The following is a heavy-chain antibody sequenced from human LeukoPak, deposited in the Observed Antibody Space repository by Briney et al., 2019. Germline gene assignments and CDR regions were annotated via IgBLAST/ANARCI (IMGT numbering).Heavy chain of an antibody. Sequence: SETLSLTCTVSGGSISSDDDHWNWIRQHPGKGLEWIGFIDYSGSTSYNPSLQSRVTISEDTSKNHFSLKLSSVTAADTAVYYCARLRNSYSSGPRNYYYYYGMDVWGQGTTVTVSS. D-gene: IGHD6-19*01. CDR1: GGSISSDDDH. J-gene: IGHJ6*02. V-gene: IGHV4-31*03. CDR3: ARLRNSYSSGPRNYYYYYGMDV. CDR2: IDYSGST.